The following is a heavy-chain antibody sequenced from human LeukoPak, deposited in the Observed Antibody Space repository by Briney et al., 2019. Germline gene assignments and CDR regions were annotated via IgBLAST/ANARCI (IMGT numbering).Heavy chain of an antibody. CDR3: ARDGSWYYYGMDV. CDR2: IIPIFGTA. J-gene: IGHJ6*02. V-gene: IGHV1-69*01. Sequence: GSSVKVSCKASGGTFSSYAISWVRQAPGQGLEWMGGIIPIFGTANYAQKFRGRVTITADESTSTAYMELSSLRSEDTAVYYCARDGSWYYYGMDVWGQGTTVTVSS. D-gene: IGHD6-13*01. CDR1: GGTFSSYA.